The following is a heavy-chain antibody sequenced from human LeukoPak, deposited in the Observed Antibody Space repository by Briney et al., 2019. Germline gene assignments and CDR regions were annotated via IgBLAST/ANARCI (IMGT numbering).Heavy chain of an antibody. D-gene: IGHD2-2*01. CDR1: GYTFTGYY. Sequence: ASVKVSCKASGYTFTGYYMHWVRQAPGQGLEWMGWINPNSGGTNYAQKFQGRVTMTRDTSISTAYMELRRLRSDDTAVYYCARGPHLIVVVPAAPYWGQGTLVTVSS. J-gene: IGHJ4*02. CDR2: INPNSGGT. CDR3: ARGPHLIVVVPAAPY. V-gene: IGHV1-2*02.